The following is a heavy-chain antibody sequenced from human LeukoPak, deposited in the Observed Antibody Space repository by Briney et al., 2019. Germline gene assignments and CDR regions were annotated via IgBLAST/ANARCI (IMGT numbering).Heavy chain of an antibody. Sequence: GGSLRLSCAASGFTFSNYWMDWVRQAPGKGLVWVSRIHPDGKNTAYADSVKGRFTISRDSAKNALYLQMNSLRAEDTAVYYCARVAMIVAKPYDNWGQGTLVTVSS. D-gene: IGHD3-22*01. CDR1: GFTFSNYW. CDR3: ARVAMIVAKPYDN. V-gene: IGHV3-74*01. J-gene: IGHJ4*02. CDR2: IHPDGKNT.